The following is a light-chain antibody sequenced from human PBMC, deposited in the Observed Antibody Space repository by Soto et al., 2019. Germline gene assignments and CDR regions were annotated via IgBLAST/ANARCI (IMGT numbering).Light chain of an antibody. CDR3: QQRREWPIT. V-gene: IGKV3-11*01. CDR1: QSVSSY. CDR2: ESS. J-gene: IGKJ5*01. Sequence: EIVLTQSPATLSLSPGERATLSCRASQSVSSYLAWYQQKPGQAPRLLIYESSNRATGIPARFSGSGSGTDFTLTISSLEPEDFAVYYCQQRREWPITFGQGTRLEIK.